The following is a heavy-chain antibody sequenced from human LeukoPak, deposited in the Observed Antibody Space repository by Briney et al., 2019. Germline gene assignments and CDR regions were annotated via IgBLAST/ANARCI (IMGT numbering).Heavy chain of an antibody. CDR2: IYTSGST. CDR3: AGTPPLYYYDSSGYFPHWFDP. CDR1: GGSISRYY. V-gene: IGHV4-4*07. J-gene: IGHJ5*02. D-gene: IGHD3-22*01. Sequence: SETLSLTCTVSGGSISRYYWSGLRQPAGKGLEGIGRIYTSGSTTYTPSLKRRVTMSVDTSKNQFSLKLSSVPAADTAVYYCAGTPPLYYYDSSGYFPHWFDPWGQGTLVTVSS.